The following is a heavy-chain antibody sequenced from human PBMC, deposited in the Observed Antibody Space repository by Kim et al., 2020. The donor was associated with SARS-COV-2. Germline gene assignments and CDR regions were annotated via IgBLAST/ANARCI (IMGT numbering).Heavy chain of an antibody. CDR2: INVGYGNT. CDR1: GYTFTSYA. Sequence: ASVKVSCKASGYTFTSYAMHWVRQAPGQGLEWMGWINVGYGNTRYLQKFRGRVTITRDTSASTAYMELSGLRSEDTAVYFCARDGTTRNGGYYFDYWGQG. D-gene: IGHD1-1*01. V-gene: IGHV1-3*01. CDR3: ARDGTTRNGGYYFDY. J-gene: IGHJ4*02.